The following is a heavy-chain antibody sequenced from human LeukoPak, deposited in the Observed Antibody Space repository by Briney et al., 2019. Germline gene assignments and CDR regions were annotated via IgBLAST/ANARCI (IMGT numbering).Heavy chain of an antibody. V-gene: IGHV3-30-3*01. CDR1: GFTFSSYA. CDR3: AREGSGAYYDVWSGYYQGWFDP. J-gene: IGHJ5*02. Sequence: GGSLRLSCAASGFTFSSYAMHWVHQAPGKGLEWVAVISYDGSNKYYADSVKGRFTISRDNSKNTLYLQMNSLRAEDTAVYYCAREGSGAYYDVWSGYYQGWFDPWGQGTLVTVSS. CDR2: ISYDGSNK. D-gene: IGHD3-3*01.